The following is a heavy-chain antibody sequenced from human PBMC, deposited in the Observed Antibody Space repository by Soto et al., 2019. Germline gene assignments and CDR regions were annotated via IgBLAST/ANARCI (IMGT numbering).Heavy chain of an antibody. CDR1: GYTFTSYY. Sequence: EASVKVSCKASGYTFTSYYMHWVRQAPGQGLEWMGIINPSGGSTSYAQKFQGRVTMTRDTSTSTVYMELSSLRSEDTAVYYCARDLNGITIFGVGYGPNYYYYYGMDVWGQGTTVTVSS. CDR2: INPSGGST. CDR3: ARDLNGITIFGVGYGPNYYYYYGMDV. D-gene: IGHD3-3*01. J-gene: IGHJ6*02. V-gene: IGHV1-46*01.